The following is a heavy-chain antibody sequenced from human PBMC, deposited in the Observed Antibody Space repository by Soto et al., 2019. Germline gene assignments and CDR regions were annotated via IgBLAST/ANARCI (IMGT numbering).Heavy chain of an antibody. D-gene: IGHD6-13*01. CDR2: FDPEDGET. J-gene: IGHJ4*02. Sequence: ASVKVSCKVSGYTLTELSMHWVRQAPGKGLEWMGGFDPEDGETIYAQKFQGRVTMTEDTSTDTAYMELSSLRSEDTAVYYCATTRKNVAAADFDYWGQGSLVTVST. V-gene: IGHV1-24*01. CDR3: ATTRKNVAAADFDY. CDR1: GYTLTELS.